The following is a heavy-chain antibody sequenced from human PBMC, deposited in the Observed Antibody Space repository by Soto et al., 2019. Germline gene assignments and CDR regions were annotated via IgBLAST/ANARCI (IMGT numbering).Heavy chain of an antibody. J-gene: IGHJ4*02. Sequence: SETLSLTCTVSGGSISRYYWSWIRQPPGKGLEWIGEAHHSGRTNYNPSLKSRVTISVDRSQNHFSLKLSSVTAADTAVYYCARSEATALDYWGQGTLVTVSS. CDR1: GGSISRYY. V-gene: IGHV4-34*01. CDR3: ARSEATALDY. CDR2: AHHSGRT.